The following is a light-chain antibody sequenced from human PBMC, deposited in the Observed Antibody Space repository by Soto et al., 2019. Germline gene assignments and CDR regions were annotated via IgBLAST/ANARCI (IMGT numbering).Light chain of an antibody. CDR2: DAS. CDR1: QSISSW. J-gene: IGKJ1*01. V-gene: IGKV1-5*01. Sequence: DIQMTQSPSTLSASVGDRVTITCRASQSISSWLAWYQQKPGKAPKLLIYDASSLESGVPSRFSGNGSGTKFTLTISDPQTDDFASDYCQQYNSYPWTYGQGTKVEIK. CDR3: QQYNSYPWT.